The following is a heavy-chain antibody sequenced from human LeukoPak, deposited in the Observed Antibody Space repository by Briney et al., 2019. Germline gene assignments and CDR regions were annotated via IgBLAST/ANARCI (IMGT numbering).Heavy chain of an antibody. CDR2: ISAYNGNT. Sequence: ASVKVSCKASGYTFTSYGISWVRQAPGQGLEWMGWISAYNGNTNYAQKLQGRVTMTTDTSTSTAYMELSRLRSDDTAVYYCARGAILRYFDWLLGANWFDPWGQGTLVTVSS. CDR3: ARGAILRYFDWLLGANWFDP. J-gene: IGHJ5*02. V-gene: IGHV1-18*01. D-gene: IGHD3-9*01. CDR1: GYTFTSYG.